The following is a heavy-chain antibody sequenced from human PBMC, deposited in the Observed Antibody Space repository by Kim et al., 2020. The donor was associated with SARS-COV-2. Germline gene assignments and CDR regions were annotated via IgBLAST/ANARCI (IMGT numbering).Heavy chain of an antibody. D-gene: IGHD3-10*01. V-gene: IGHV3-49*02. Sequence: VKGRFTISRDDSKSIAYLQMNSLKTEDTAVYYCTRVGTMVRGVTNNLFDYWGQGTLVTVSS. J-gene: IGHJ4*02. CDR3: TRVGTMVRGVTNNLFDY.